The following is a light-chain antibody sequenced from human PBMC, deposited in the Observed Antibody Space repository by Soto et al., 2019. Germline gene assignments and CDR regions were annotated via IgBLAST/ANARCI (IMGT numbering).Light chain of an antibody. CDR3: QQYSSYSRT. CDR1: QSVDRY. Sequence: DIQMTQSPSTLSASVGDRVSITCRASQSVDRYLAWYQQKPGKAPHLLIYDASSLESGVPSRFSGSGSGTEFTLTISSLQPDDFATYSCQQYSSYSRTFGQGTKVDIK. CDR2: DAS. V-gene: IGKV1-5*01. J-gene: IGKJ1*01.